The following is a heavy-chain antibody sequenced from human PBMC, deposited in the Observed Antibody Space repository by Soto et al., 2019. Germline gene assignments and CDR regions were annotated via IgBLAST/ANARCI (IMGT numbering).Heavy chain of an antibody. CDR3: TTTYNWNYYFDY. V-gene: IGHV4-39*01. Sequence: SETLSLTCTVSGGSISSSSYYWGWIRQPPGKGLEWIGSIYYSGSTYYNPSLKSRVTISVDTSKNQFSLKLSSVTAADTAVYYCTTTYNWNYYFDYWGQGTLVTVSS. D-gene: IGHD1-7*01. CDR2: IYYSGST. CDR1: GGSISSSSYY. J-gene: IGHJ4*02.